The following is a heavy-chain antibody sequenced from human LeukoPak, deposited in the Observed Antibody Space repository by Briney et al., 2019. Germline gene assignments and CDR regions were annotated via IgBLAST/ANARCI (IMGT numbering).Heavy chain of an antibody. Sequence: SETLSLTCTVSGGSISRGGYYWGWIRQHPGKGLEWFGYIYYSGSTYYNPSLKSRVTISVDTSKNQFSLKLSSVTAADTAVYYCASARHSGEHLDYWGQGTLVTVSS. CDR3: ASARHSGEHLDY. J-gene: IGHJ4*02. V-gene: IGHV4-31*03. CDR1: GGSISRGGYY. D-gene: IGHD6-19*01. CDR2: IYYSGST.